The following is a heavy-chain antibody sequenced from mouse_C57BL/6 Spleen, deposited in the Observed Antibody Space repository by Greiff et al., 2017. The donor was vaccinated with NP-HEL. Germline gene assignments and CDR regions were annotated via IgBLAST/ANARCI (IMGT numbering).Heavy chain of an antibody. J-gene: IGHJ2*01. Sequence: EVKLMESEGGLVQPGSSMKLSCTASGFTFSDYYMAWVRQVPEKGLEWVANINYDGSSTYYLDSLKSRFIISRDNAKNILYLQMSSLKSEDTATYYCARAFYYYGSSYFDYWGQGTTLTVSS. D-gene: IGHD1-1*01. CDR2: INYDGSST. CDR1: GFTFSDYY. V-gene: IGHV5-16*01. CDR3: ARAFYYYGSSYFDY.